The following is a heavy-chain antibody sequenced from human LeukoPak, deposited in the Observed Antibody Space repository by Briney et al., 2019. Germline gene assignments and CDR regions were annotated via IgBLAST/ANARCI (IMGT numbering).Heavy chain of an antibody. CDR3: AKHYSDGITWYFDL. V-gene: IGHV3-23*01. CDR1: GFTFSSYV. CDR2: ISGSGGST. D-gene: IGHD3-22*01. J-gene: IGHJ2*01. Sequence: PGGSLRLSCAASGFTFSSYVMTWVRQAPGKGLEWVSGISGSGGSTYYADSVKGRFTLSSDNSKNPLYLQMPGLRVEDKAVYYCAKHYSDGITWYFDLWAVAPWSLSPQ.